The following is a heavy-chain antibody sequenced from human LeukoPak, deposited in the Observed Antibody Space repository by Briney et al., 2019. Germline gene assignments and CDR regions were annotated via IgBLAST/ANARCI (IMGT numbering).Heavy chain of an antibody. CDR2: IIPIFGTA. V-gene: IGHV1-69*01. CDR3: ASNPSGFLEYTLPYAFDI. D-gene: IGHD3-3*01. CDR1: GGTFSSYA. Sequence: GSSVKVPCKASGGTFSSYAISWVRQAPGQGLEWMGGIIPIFGTANYAQKFQGRVTITADESTSTAYMELSSLRSEDTAVYYCASNPSGFLEYTLPYAFDIWGQGTMVTVSS. J-gene: IGHJ3*02.